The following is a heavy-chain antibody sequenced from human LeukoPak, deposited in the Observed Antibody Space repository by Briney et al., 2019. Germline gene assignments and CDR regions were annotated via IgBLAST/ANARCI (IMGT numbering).Heavy chain of an antibody. D-gene: IGHD6-13*01. CDR3: ATSRQQLVTFDY. J-gene: IGHJ4*02. Sequence: SVNASCKLSGHTLTELSMHWVRQAPGKGREWMGGFDPEDAETIYAQKFQGRVTMTEDTSTDTAYMELSSLRSEDTAVYYCATSRQQLVTFDYWGQGTLVTVSS. CDR1: GHTLTELS. V-gene: IGHV1-24*01. CDR2: FDPEDAET.